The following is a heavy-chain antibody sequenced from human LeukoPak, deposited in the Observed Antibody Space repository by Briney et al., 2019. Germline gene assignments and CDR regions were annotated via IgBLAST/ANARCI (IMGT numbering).Heavy chain of an antibody. CDR3: ARVGVKPYYYYYYMDV. J-gene: IGHJ6*03. CDR1: GYTFTSYA. V-gene: IGHV7-4-1*02. CDR2: INTNTGSP. Sequence: ASVKVSCKASGYTFTSYAMNWVRQAPGQGLEWMGWINTNTGSPTYAQGFTGRFVFSLDTSVSTAYLQISSLKAEDTAVYYCARVGVKPYYYYYYMDVWGKGTTVTVSS.